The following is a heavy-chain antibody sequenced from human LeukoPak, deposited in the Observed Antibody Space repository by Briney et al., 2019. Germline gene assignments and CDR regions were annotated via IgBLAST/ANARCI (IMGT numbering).Heavy chain of an antibody. D-gene: IGHD2-2*01. J-gene: IGHJ4*02. CDR3: ARGTRSVVVVPAASLDY. V-gene: IGHV1-69*13. CDR2: IIPIFGTA. CDR1: GGTFSSYA. Sequence: ASVKVSCKASGGTFSSYAISWVRQAPGQGLEWMGGIIPIFGTANYAQKFQGRVTITADESTSTAYMELSSLRSDDTAVYYCARGTRSVVVVPAASLDYWGQGTQVIVSS.